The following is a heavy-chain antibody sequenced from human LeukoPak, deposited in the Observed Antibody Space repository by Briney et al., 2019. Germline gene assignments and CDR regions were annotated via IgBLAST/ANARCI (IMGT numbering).Heavy chain of an antibody. CDR2: IIPIFGTT. V-gene: IGHV1-69*01. Sequence: GASVKVSCKASGGTFSSYSIDWVRQAPGQGLEWMGGIIPIFGTTNYAQKFQGRVTITADEPTSTAYMELSSLRSEDTAVYYCARDRPSPHCSSTSCYGSFDYWGQGTLVTVPS. CDR1: GGTFSSYS. J-gene: IGHJ4*02. D-gene: IGHD2-2*01. CDR3: ARDRPSPHCSSTSCYGSFDY.